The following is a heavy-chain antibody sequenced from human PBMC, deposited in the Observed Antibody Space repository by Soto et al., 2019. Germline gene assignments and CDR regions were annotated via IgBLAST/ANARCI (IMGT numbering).Heavy chain of an antibody. CDR2: ISGSGSRT. Sequence: EVQLLESGGGLVQPGGSRRLSCAASGFMFSSYVMSWVRQAPGKGLEWVSGISGSGSRTYYADPVKGRFSISRDNSKNTLFLQMNSLIVEDTAVYYCAVLTTVTEAEYWGQGTLVIVPS. V-gene: IGHV3-23*01. J-gene: IGHJ4*02. CDR3: AVLTTVTEAEY. CDR1: GFMFSSYV. D-gene: IGHD4-17*01.